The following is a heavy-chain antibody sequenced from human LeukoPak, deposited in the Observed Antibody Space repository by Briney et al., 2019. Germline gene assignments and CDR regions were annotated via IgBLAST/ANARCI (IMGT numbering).Heavy chain of an antibody. CDR1: GYTFTSYG. Sequence: GASVKVSCKASGYTFTSYGISWVRQAPGQGLEWMGWINPHNGGTNYAQKFQGRVTMTRDTSINTVYMDLTRLTSDDTAIFYCVGHSSSSDGWFAPWGQGNLVTVSS. V-gene: IGHV1-2*02. CDR2: INPHNGGT. J-gene: IGHJ5*02. CDR3: VGHSSSSDGWFAP. D-gene: IGHD6-6*01.